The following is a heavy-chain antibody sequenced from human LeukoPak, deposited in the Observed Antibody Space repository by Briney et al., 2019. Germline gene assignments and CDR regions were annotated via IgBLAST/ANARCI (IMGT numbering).Heavy chain of an antibody. CDR1: GGSISSSSYY. CDR2: IYYSGST. D-gene: IGHD3-22*01. J-gene: IGHJ4*02. CDR3: ARQRHRRTYYYDSSGYSDFDY. Sequence: PSETLSLTCTVSGGSISSSSYYWGWIRQPPGTGLEWIGSIYYSGSTYYNPSLKSRVTISVDTSKNQFSLKLSSVTAADTAVYYCARQRHRRTYYYDSSGYSDFDYWGQGTLVTVSS. V-gene: IGHV4-39*01.